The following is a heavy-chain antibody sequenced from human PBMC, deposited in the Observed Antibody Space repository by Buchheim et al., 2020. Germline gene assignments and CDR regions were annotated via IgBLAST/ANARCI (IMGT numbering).Heavy chain of an antibody. CDR1: GFTFGTYA. D-gene: IGHD5-12*01. J-gene: IGHJ4*02. CDR2: IVGGGSGI. CDR3: ANDRTPDGGYGLDY. V-gene: IGHV3-23*01. Sequence: EVQLLESGGGLAQPGGSLRLSCAASGFTFGTYAMNWVRQAPGKGLEWLSVIVGGGSGIHYADAVKGRFTISRDNSKNILYLQMNSLRGEDTAIYYCANDRTPDGGYGLDYWGRGIL.